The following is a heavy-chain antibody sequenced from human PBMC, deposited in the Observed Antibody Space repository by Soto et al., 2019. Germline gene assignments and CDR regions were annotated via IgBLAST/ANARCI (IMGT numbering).Heavy chain of an antibody. CDR3: AREGDIGGYSYGPGMDV. V-gene: IGHV3-33*01. Sequence: GGSLRLSCAASGFTFSSYGMHWVRQAPGKGLEWVAVIWYDGSNKYYADSVKGRFTISRDNSKNTLYLQMNSLRAEDTAVYYCAREGDIGGYSYGPGMDVWGQGTTVTVSS. CDR1: GFTFSSYG. J-gene: IGHJ6*02. CDR2: IWYDGSNK. D-gene: IGHD5-18*01.